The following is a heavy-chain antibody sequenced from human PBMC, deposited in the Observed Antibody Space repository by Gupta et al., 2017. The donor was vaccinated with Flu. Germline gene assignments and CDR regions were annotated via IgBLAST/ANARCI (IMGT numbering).Heavy chain of an antibody. CDR1: GFTVSSNY. V-gene: IGHV3-53*01. CDR3: AAHIAAAGARGRFDP. CDR2: IYSGDST. Sequence: EVQLVESGGGLIQPGGSLRLSCAASGFTVSSNYMSWVRQAPGKGLEWVSVIYSGDSTYYADSVKGRFTVSRDNSKNTLYLQMNSLRAEDTAVYYCAAHIAAAGARGRFDPWGQGTLVTVSS. D-gene: IGHD6-13*01. J-gene: IGHJ5*02.